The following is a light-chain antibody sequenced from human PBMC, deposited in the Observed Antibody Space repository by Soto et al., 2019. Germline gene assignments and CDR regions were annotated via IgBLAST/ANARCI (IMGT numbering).Light chain of an antibody. CDR1: SSDVGGYNY. Sequence: SRAGSGFGSPGQPITLSYTSNSSDVGGYNYVSWYQHHPGKAPKLMIYDVSNRPSGVSNRFSGSKSGNTASLTISGLQPEDEADYYCCSYTTSNTRQIVFGTGTKVTVL. CDR2: DVS. J-gene: IGLJ1*01. CDR3: CSYTTSNTRQIV. V-gene: IGLV2-14*03.